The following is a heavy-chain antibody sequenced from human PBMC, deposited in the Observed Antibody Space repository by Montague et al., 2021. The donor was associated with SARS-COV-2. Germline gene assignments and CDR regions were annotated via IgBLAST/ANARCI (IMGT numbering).Heavy chain of an antibody. CDR2: IWYDGSNK. CDR3: ARDPYDFWSGANPSMDV. Sequence: SLRLSCAASGFTFSSYGMHWVRQAPGKGLEWAAVIWYDGSNKYYADSVKGRFTISRDNSKNTLYLQMNSLRAEDTAVYYCARDPYDFWSGANPSMDVWGQGTTVTVSS. J-gene: IGHJ6*02. CDR1: GFTFSSYG. D-gene: IGHD3-3*01. V-gene: IGHV3-33*01.